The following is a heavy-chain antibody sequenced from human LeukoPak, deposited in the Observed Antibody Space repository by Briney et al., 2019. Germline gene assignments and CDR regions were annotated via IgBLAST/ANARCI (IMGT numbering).Heavy chain of an antibody. D-gene: IGHD2-2*01. J-gene: IGHJ6*03. Sequence: GGSLRLSCAASGFTFSSYSMNWVRQAPGKGLEWVSSISSSSSYIYYADSVKGRFTISRDNAKNSLYLQMNSLRAEDTAVYYCARERGEDCSSTSCSYYCYYYMDVWGKGTTVTVSS. V-gene: IGHV3-21*01. CDR3: ARERGEDCSSTSCSYYCYYYMDV. CDR2: ISSSSSYI. CDR1: GFTFSSYS.